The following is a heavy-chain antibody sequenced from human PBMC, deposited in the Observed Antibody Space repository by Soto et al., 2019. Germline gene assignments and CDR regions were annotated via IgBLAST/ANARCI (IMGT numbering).Heavy chain of an antibody. CDR1: GGSISSYY. Sequence: SETLSLTCTVSGGSISSYYWSWIRQPAGKGLEWIGRIYTSGSTNYNPSLKSRVTMSVDTSKNQFSLKLSSVTAADTAVYYCARDQLTGATGWFDPWGQGTLVTVSS. CDR2: IYTSGST. D-gene: IGHD7-27*01. V-gene: IGHV4-4*07. J-gene: IGHJ5*02. CDR3: ARDQLTGATGWFDP.